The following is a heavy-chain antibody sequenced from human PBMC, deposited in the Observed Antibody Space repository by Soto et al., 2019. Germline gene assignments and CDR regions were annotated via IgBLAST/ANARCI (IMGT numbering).Heavy chain of an antibody. Sequence: PGGSLSLCCGAAGCTFGGYGRHWVRPAPGKGLEWVAVISYDGSNKYYADSVKGRFTISRDNSKNTLYLQMNSLRAEDTAVYYCAKDYRKYGYYYYVMDVWVQGTTVTVSS. CDR1: GCTFGGYG. V-gene: IGHV3-30*18. CDR3: AKDYRKYGYYYYVMDV. CDR2: ISYDGSNK. J-gene: IGHJ6*02. D-gene: IGHD4-17*01.